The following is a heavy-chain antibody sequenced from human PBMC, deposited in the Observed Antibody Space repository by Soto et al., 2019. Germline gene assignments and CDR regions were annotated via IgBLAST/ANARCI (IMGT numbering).Heavy chain of an antibody. Sequence: QVQLQESGPGLVKPSETLSLTCNVSGGSISGYYWSWIRQTPEKGLEWIGYIYYSGSTNYNPPLKSRVTMLIDMSKNQFSLKLTSVSAADTAVYYCAAAPRYWGQGILVTVSS. CDR3: AAAPRY. D-gene: IGHD2-15*01. J-gene: IGHJ4*02. CDR2: IYYSGST. CDR1: GGSISGYY. V-gene: IGHV4-59*01.